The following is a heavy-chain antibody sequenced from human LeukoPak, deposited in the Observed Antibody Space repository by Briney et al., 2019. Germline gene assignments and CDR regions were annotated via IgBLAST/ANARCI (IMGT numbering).Heavy chain of an antibody. CDR3: ATADYSSSWYLYYYYYMDV. Sequence: PGGSLRLSCAAPGFTVSSNYMSWVRQAPGKGLEWVSVIYSGGSTYYADSVKGRFTISRDNSKNTLYLQMNSLRAEDTAVYYCATADYSSSWYLYYYYYMDVWGKGTTVTVSS. V-gene: IGHV3-53*01. CDR2: IYSGGST. D-gene: IGHD6-13*01. J-gene: IGHJ6*03. CDR1: GFTVSSNY.